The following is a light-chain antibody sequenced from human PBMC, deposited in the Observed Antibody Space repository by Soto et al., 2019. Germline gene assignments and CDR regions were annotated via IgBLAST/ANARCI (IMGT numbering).Light chain of an antibody. CDR3: ISYTDRQSDL. J-gene: IGLJ1*01. Sequence: QSVLTHPASVSGSPGQSISIRSIGTSIDSGSYEHVAWYQQFPGKSPKPVIYAVSDRPSGVSDRFSGSKSVISASLTISGLQTEDEAYYYCISYTDRQSDLFGSGTKATVL. CDR1: SIDSGSYEH. CDR2: AVS. V-gene: IGLV2-14*03.